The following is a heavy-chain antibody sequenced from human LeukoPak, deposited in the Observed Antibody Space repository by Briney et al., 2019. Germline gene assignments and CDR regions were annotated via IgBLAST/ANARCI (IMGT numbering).Heavy chain of an antibody. CDR1: GFTFSTYF. Sequence: GGSLRLSCAASGFTFSTYFMHWVRQAPGKGLEWVADIASDGSHTFYVESVKGRFTISRDNSKNTLYLQMNSLRAEDTAVYYCARGYYYYDSSGYFDYWGQGTLVTVSS. J-gene: IGHJ4*02. D-gene: IGHD3-22*01. V-gene: IGHV3-30-3*01. CDR2: IASDGSHT. CDR3: ARGYYYYDSSGYFDY.